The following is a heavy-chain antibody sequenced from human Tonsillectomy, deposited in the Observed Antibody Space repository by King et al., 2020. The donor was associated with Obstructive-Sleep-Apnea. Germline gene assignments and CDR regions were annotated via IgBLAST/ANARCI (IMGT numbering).Heavy chain of an antibody. Sequence: VQLVESGGGLVQPGGSLRLSCAASGFTFSSYWMSWVRQAPGKGLEWVANIKQDGSEKYYVDSVKGRFTISRDNAKNSLYLQMNSLRAGDTAVYYCAREGDIVVVPAARYYYYYGMDVWGQGTTVTVSS. CDR1: GFTFSSYW. J-gene: IGHJ6*02. D-gene: IGHD2-2*01. V-gene: IGHV3-7*03. CDR3: AREGDIVVVPAARYYYYYGMDV. CDR2: IKQDGSEK.